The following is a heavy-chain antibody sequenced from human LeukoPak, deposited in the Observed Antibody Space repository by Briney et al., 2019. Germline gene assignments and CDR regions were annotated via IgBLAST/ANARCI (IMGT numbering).Heavy chain of an antibody. CDR3: ARDEKIVGASGQDY. CDR2: ISGGGDTT. D-gene: IGHD1-26*01. CDR1: GFTFSSYA. J-gene: IGHJ4*02. Sequence: GSLRLSCAASGFTFSSYAMGWVRQAPGKGLEWVSCISGGGDTTHYADSVKGRFAISRDNSKNTLFLQMNSLRAEDTAVYYCARDEKIVGASGQDYWGQGTLVTVSS. V-gene: IGHV3-23*01.